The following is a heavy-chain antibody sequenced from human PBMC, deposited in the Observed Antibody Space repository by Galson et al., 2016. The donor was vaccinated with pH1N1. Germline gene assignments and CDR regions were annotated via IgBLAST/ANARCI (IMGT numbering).Heavy chain of an antibody. CDR2: IHTTTGDP. J-gene: IGHJ4*02. CDR1: GYTFASYA. D-gene: IGHD2-15*01. Sequence: SVKVSCKASGYTFASYAINWVRQVPGQGLEWMGWIHTTTGDPSYGQGFTGRFVFSLDTSVTTAYLQISSLKTEDAAVYCCARESYRCSGGSCYFDSWGQGTLVTVSS. V-gene: IGHV7-4-1*02. CDR3: ARESYRCSGGSCYFDS.